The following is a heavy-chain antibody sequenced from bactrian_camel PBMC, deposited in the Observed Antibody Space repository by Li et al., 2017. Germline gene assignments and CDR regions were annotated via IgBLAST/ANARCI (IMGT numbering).Heavy chain of an antibody. D-gene: IGHD1*01. CDR1: GFPFSNHG. CDR3: AADSARYPIRYCRDRPEADFDY. Sequence: HVQLVESGGDLVHPGGSLRLSCAATGFPFSNHGMRWIRQVPGKGLEWVASIADDGAETYYASSVKGRFTISKDNALYLSMHVLKPEDTGMYYCAADSARYPIRYCRDRPEADFDYWGQGTQVTVS. V-gene: IGHV3S5*01. CDR2: IADDGAET. J-gene: IGHJ6*01.